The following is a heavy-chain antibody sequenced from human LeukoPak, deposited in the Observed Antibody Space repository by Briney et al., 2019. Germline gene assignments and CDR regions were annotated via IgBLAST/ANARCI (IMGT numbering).Heavy chain of an antibody. J-gene: IGHJ6*03. CDR2: IYTSGST. Sequence: SETLSLTCTVSGVSISSYYWSWIRQPAGKGLEWIGRIYTSGSTNYNPSLKSRVTMSVDTSKNQFSLKLSSVTAADTAVYYCARGGQLDQRYYYYMDVWGKGTTVTVSS. D-gene: IGHD6-6*01. CDR1: GVSISSYY. V-gene: IGHV4-4*07. CDR3: ARGGQLDQRYYYYMDV.